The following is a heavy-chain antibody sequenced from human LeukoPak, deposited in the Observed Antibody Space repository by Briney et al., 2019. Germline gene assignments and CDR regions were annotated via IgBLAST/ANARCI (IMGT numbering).Heavy chain of an antibody. J-gene: IGHJ4*02. CDR3: ASWPVGWYGEDS. Sequence: GGSLRLSCAASGFTFSNYAMSWVRQAPGKGLEWVSLIMSSGETTHYADSVKGRFTISRDNSKDRLYLQMNSLRGEDTAVYYCASWPVGWYGEDSWGQGTLVTVSS. D-gene: IGHD6-19*01. CDR2: IMSSGETT. CDR1: GFTFSNYA. V-gene: IGHV3-23*01.